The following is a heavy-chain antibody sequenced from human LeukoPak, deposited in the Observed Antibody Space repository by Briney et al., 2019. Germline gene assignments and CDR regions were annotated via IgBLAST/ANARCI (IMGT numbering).Heavy chain of an antibody. CDR1: VESFSGYY. Sequence: PESLSLTCAVHVESFSGYYWCRICPPPRKGLEWIVEIKHRGRTNYNTSLKSRVTSPLHTSKNQFSLMLSSVTAAHTTVYYFSTSGGTLIPTNYFAYWGQGTLVTVSS. V-gene: IGHV4-34*01. J-gene: IGHJ4*02. CDR2: IKHRGRT. CDR3: STSGGTLIPTNYFAY. D-gene: IGHD2/OR15-2a*01.